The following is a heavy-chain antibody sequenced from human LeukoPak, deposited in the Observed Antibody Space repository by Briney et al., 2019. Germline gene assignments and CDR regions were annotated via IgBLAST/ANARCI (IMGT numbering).Heavy chain of an antibody. CDR2: MFYSGNT. V-gene: IGHV4-59*01. CDR3: ARVSVGEWFDP. J-gene: IGHJ5*02. CDR1: GDSISSYYY. Sequence: PSETLSLTCTVAGDSISSYYYWSWIRQPPGKGLEWIGYMFYSGNTNYSPSLKSRATISIDISKNQFFLRLTSLTAADTAVYFCARVSVGEWFDPWGQGTLVTVSS. D-gene: IGHD3-16*01.